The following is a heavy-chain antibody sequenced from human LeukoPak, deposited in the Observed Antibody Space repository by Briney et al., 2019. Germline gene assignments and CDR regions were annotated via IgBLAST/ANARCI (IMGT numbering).Heavy chain of an antibody. CDR1: GGSFSGYY. D-gene: IGHD6-13*01. CDR3: AREGDWYSSTAAFDY. J-gene: IGHJ4*02. Sequence: PSETLSLTCAVYGGSFSGYYWSWIRQPPGKGLEWIGEINRSGSTNYNPSLKSRVTISVDTSKNQFSLKLSSVTAADTAVYYCAREGDWYSSTAAFDYWGQGTLVTVSS. V-gene: IGHV4-34*01. CDR2: INRSGST.